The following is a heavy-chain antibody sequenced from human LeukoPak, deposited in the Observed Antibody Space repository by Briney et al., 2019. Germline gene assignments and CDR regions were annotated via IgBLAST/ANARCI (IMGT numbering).Heavy chain of an antibody. D-gene: IGHD3-16*01. J-gene: IGHJ4*02. CDR3: ARALKSSRPFTFFDY. V-gene: IGHV4-61*01. CDR1: GYSISSGYY. Sequence: PSETLSLTCTVSGYSISSGYYWGWIRQPPGKGLEWIGYIYYSGSTSYNPSLKSRVTISLDTSNNQFSLKLRSVTAADTAVYYCARALKSSRPFTFFDYWGQGTLVTVSS. CDR2: IYYSGST.